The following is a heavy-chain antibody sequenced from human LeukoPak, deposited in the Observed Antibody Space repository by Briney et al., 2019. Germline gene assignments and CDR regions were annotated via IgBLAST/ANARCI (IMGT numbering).Heavy chain of an antibody. CDR2: IITIFGRP. Sequence: SVKVSCKTSADTFNSFAITWVRQAPGQGLEWMGGIITIFGRPNYPQNFKGRVTITADSSTSTSYLELKSLTSEDTGVYFCASRWGAYWGQGTLVTVSP. V-gene: IGHV1-69*06. CDR3: ASRWGAY. CDR1: ADTFNSFA. D-gene: IGHD3-16*01. J-gene: IGHJ4*02.